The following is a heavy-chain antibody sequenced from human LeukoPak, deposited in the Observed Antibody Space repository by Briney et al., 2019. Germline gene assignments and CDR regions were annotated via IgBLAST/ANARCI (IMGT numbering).Heavy chain of an antibody. V-gene: IGHV4-30-2*01. CDR1: GVSISSGGYS. CDR3: ARMTMFGGYHLVY. Sequence: SETLSLTCAVSGVSISSGGYSWSWIRQPPGKGRVRNGYIYHSESTYYNPALKSLVTITVDTSKKLFSLKLSSVTAADTAVYYWARMTMFGGYHLVYWGQGTLVTVSS. J-gene: IGHJ4*02. CDR2: IYHSEST. D-gene: IGHD3-3*01.